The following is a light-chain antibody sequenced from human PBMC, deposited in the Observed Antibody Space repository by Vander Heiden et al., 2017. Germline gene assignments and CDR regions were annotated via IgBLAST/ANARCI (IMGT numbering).Light chain of an antibody. V-gene: IGKV4-1*01. J-gene: IGKJ4*01. Sequence: DIVMTQSPDSLSVSLGERATINCKSSQSILYSSNNKNYLAWYQQKPGQPPKLLIYWASTRDFGVPDRFSGSASGTGFTLTISSLHAEDVAVYSCQLYDCAPRLTFGGGTKVEIK. CDR2: WAS. CDR3: QLYDCAPRLT. CDR1: QSILYSSNNKNY.